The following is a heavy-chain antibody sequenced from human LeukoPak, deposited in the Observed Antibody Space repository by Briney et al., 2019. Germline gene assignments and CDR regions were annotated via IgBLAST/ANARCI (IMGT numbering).Heavy chain of an antibody. D-gene: IGHD2-2*01. CDR1: GFTVSSNY. Sequence: GGSLRLSCAASGFTVSSNYMSWVRQAPGKGLEWVSVIYSGGSTYYADSVKGRFTISRDSSKNTLYLQMNSLRAEDTAVYYCARDTVPAATDAFDIWGQGTMVTVSS. J-gene: IGHJ3*02. V-gene: IGHV3-66*02. CDR2: IYSGGST. CDR3: ARDTVPAATDAFDI.